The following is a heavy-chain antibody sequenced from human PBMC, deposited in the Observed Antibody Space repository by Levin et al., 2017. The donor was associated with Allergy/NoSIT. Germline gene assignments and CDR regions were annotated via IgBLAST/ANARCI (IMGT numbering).Heavy chain of an antibody. CDR1: GYTFTGYY. CDR2: INPNSGGT. J-gene: IGHJ3*02. D-gene: IGHD3-16*01. CDR3: ARDWGSALWVREAFDI. Sequence: PRASVKVSCKASGYTFTGYYMHWVRQAPGQGLEWMGWINPNSGGTNYAQKFQGRVTMTRDTSISTAYMELSRLRSDDTAVYYCARDWGSALWVREAFDIWGQGTMVTVSS. V-gene: IGHV1-2*02.